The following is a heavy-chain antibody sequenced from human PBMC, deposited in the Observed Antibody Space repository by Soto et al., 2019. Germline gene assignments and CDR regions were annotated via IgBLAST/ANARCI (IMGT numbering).Heavy chain of an antibody. D-gene: IGHD4-17*01. Sequence: GGSLRLSCAASGFTFSSYSMNWVRQAPGKGLEWVSSISSSSSDIYYADSVKGRFTISRDNAKNSLYLQMNSLRAEDTAVYYCARQPTTVTTNYLDYWGQGTLVT. J-gene: IGHJ4*02. V-gene: IGHV3-21*01. CDR3: ARQPTTVTTNYLDY. CDR2: ISSSSSDI. CDR1: GFTFSSYS.